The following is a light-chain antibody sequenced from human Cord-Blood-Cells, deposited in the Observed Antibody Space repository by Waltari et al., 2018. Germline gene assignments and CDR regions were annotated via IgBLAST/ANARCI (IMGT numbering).Light chain of an antibody. Sequence: QSALTQPPSASGSPGQSVTTSCTGTSSDVGGYNYVSWYQQHPGKAPKLMIYEVSKRPGGAPDCSAGSKSGTTAFPTVTGLQAEDEADYYCRSYAGSNNLVFGGGTKLTVL. CDR2: EVS. V-gene: IGLV2-8*01. CDR1: SSDVGGYNY. J-gene: IGLJ3*02. CDR3: RSYAGSNNLV.